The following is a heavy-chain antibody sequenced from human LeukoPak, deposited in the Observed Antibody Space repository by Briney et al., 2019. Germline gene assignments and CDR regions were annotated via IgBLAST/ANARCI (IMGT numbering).Heavy chain of an antibody. CDR3: AKGNTGADY. Sequence: QPGGSLRLSCAASGFTFSSYWMSWVRQAPGKGLEWVANIKQDGSEKYYADSVKGRFTISRDNSKNSLYLQMNSLRAEDTALYYCAKGNTGADYWGQGTLVTVSS. V-gene: IGHV3-7*03. D-gene: IGHD2/OR15-2a*01. CDR2: IKQDGSEK. J-gene: IGHJ4*02. CDR1: GFTFSSYW.